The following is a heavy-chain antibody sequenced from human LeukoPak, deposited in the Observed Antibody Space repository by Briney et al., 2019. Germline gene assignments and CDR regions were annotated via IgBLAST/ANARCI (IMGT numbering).Heavy chain of an antibody. Sequence: SQTLSLTCTVSGGSISSGSYYWSWIRQPAGKGLEWIERIYTSGSTNYNPSLKSRVTISVDTSKNQFSLKLSSVTAADTAVYCCASSSIAAPEYFQHWGQGTLVTVSS. J-gene: IGHJ1*01. V-gene: IGHV4-61*02. CDR3: ASSSIAAPEYFQH. D-gene: IGHD6-6*01. CDR2: IYTSGST. CDR1: GGSISSGSYY.